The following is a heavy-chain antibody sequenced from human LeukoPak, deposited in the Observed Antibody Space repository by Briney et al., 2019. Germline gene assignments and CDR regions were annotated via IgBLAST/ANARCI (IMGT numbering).Heavy chain of an antibody. CDR1: GFTFTSYG. J-gene: IGHJ4*02. CDR2: SWFAGDTK. D-gene: IGHD5-12*01. CDR3: AKDTDDYLLD. Sequence: QPGGSLRLSCAASGFTFTSYGMHWVRQAPGKGLEWVAVSWFAGDTKYYADSAKGRFTISRDNSKNTVYLQLNSLRADDTAIYYCAKDTDDYLLDWGQGTLVTVSS. V-gene: IGHV3-30*02.